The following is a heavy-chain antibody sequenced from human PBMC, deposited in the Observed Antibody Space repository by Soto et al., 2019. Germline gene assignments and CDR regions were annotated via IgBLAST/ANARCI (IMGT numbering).Heavy chain of an antibody. V-gene: IGHV4-30-4*01. J-gene: IGHJ5*02. CDR1: GDYIHVGGYY. Sequence: LTLTCSVSGDYIHVGGYYWTWIRQRPGKGLEWMGYIYYTGKTYYNPSLESRLTMSVDRSKNQFSLRLTSVTAADTAVYFCGRDLTSNANCIDPWGQGTLVTVSS. CDR3: GRDLTSNANCIDP. CDR2: IYYTGKT. D-gene: IGHD2-2*01.